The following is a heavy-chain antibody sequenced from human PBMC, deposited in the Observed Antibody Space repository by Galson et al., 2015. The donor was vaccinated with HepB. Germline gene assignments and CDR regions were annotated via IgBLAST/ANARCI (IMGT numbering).Heavy chain of an antibody. V-gene: IGHV1-18*01. J-gene: IGHJ4*02. Sequence: SVKVSCKASGYTFTSYGISWVRQAPGQGLEWMGWISAYNGNTNYAQKLQGRVTMTTDTSTSTAYMELRSLRSDDTAVYYCARHIKGYCSGGSCYILENWGQGTLVTVSS. CDR1: GYTFTSYG. CDR2: ISAYNGNT. CDR3: ARHIKGYCSGGSCYILEN. D-gene: IGHD2-15*01.